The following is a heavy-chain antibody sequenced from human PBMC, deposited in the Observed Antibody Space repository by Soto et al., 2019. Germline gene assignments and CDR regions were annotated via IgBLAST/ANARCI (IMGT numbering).Heavy chain of an antibody. CDR1: GFTFSSYW. CDR2: IKQDGSEK. J-gene: IGHJ4*02. V-gene: IGHV3-7*01. D-gene: IGHD3-22*01. CDR3: ARDRPGYYYDSSGYYDN. Sequence: GGSLSLSCAASGFTFSSYWMSWVRQAPGKGLEWVANIKQDGSEKYYVDSVKGRFTISRDNAKNSLYLQMNSLRAEDTAVYYCARDRPGYYYDSSGYYDNWGQGTLVTVSS.